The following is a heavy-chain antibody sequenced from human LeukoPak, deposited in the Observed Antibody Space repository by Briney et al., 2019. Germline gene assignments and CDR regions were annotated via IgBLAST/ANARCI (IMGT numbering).Heavy chain of an antibody. D-gene: IGHD5-24*01. CDR3: ARQDGSNPLAHS. CDR2: VVHRGTT. J-gene: IGHJ4*02. Sequence: SETLSLTCAVSNYFISSGYFWGWIRQSPGKGLEWIGSVVHRGTTTYNPSLKSRATLSLDTSKNQFSLTLTSVTAADTAVYYCARQDGSNPLAHSWGQGTLVTVSS. V-gene: IGHV4-38-2*01. CDR1: NYFISSGYF.